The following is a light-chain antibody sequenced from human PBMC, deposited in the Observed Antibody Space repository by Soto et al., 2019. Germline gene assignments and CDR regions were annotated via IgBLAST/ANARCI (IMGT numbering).Light chain of an antibody. CDR3: AAWDDSLSAHV. V-gene: IGLV1-47*01. Sequence: QSVLTQPPSASGTPGQRVTISCSGSSSNIGSNYVYWYQQLPGTAPKLPIYRNNQRPSGVPDRFSGSKSGTSASLAISGLRSEDEADYYCAAWDDSLSAHVFGTGTKLTVL. CDR2: RNN. CDR1: SSNIGSNY. J-gene: IGLJ1*01.